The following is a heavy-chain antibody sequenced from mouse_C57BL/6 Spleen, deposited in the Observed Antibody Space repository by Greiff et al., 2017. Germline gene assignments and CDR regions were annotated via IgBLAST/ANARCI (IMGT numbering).Heavy chain of an antibody. Sequence: EVKVVESGGGLVKPGGSLKLSCAASGFTFSDYGMHWVRQAPEKGLEWVAYISSGSSTIYYADTVKGRFTISRDKAKNTLFLQMTSLRSEDTAMYYCARPAYYSRAMDYWGQGTSVTVSS. D-gene: IGHD2-5*01. CDR3: ARPAYYSRAMDY. J-gene: IGHJ4*01. CDR2: ISSGSSTI. V-gene: IGHV5-17*01. CDR1: GFTFSDYG.